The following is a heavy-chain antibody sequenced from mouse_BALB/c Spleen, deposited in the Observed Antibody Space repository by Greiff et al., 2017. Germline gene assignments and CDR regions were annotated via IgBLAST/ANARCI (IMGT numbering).Heavy chain of an antibody. J-gene: IGHJ4*01. D-gene: IGHD1-1*01. CDR3: ARHLDYGSSRRAMDY. CDR2: INSNGGST. CDR1: GFTFSSYG. V-gene: IGHV5-6-3*01. Sequence: EVQLVESGGGLVQPGGSLKLSCAASGFTFSSYGMSWVRQTPDKRLELVATINSNGGSTYYPDSVKGRFTISRDNAKNTLYLQMSSLKSEDTAMYYWARHLDYGSSRRAMDYWGQGTSVTVSS.